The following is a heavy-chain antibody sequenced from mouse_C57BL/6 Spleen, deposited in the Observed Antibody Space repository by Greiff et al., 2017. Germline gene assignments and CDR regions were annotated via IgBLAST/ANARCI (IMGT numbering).Heavy chain of an antibody. J-gene: IGHJ1*03. V-gene: IGHV1-54*02. Sequence: QVQLQQSGAELVRPGTSVKVSCKASGYAFTNYLIEWVKQRPGQGLEWIGVINPGSGGTNYNEKFKGKATLTADKSSNTAYLQLSSLTSEDTAVYYCARSGGYFDVWGTGTTVTVSS. CDR3: ARSGGYFDV. D-gene: IGHD3-1*01. CDR1: GYAFTNYL. CDR2: INPGSGGT.